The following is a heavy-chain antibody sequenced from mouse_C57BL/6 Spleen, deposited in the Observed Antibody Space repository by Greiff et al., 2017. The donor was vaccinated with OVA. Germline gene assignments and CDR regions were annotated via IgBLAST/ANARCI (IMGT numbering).Heavy chain of an antibody. CDR3: SRDSSYFGSSYEAY. V-gene: IGHV5-9-1*02. CDR2: ISSGGDYI. J-gene: IGHJ3*01. Sequence: EVQLVESGEGLVKPGGSLKLSCAASGFTFSSYAMSWVRQTPEKRLEWVAYISSGGDYIYYADTVKGRFTISRDNARNTLYLQISSLKSEDTAMYYCSRDSSYFGSSYEAYWGQGTLVTVSA. CDR1: GFTFSSYA. D-gene: IGHD1-1*01.